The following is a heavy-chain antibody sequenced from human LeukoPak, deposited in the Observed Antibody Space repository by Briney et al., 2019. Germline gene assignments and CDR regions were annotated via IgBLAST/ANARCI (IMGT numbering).Heavy chain of an antibody. CDR1: GFTFSRYW. Sequence: GGSLRLSCAASGFTFSRYWMHWVRQAPGKGMEWVSVIYSDGSTFYADSVKGRFTISRDNAKNTLYLQMNSLRPEDTAVYYCARGPWDYWGQGTLVTVSS. D-gene: IGHD1-26*01. CDR2: IYSDGST. V-gene: IGHV3-53*05. CDR3: ARGPWDY. J-gene: IGHJ4*02.